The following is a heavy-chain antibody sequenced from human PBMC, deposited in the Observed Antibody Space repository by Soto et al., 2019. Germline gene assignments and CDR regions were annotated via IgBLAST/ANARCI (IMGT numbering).Heavy chain of an antibody. D-gene: IGHD2-8*01. CDR1: EFTFSSYA. Sequence: QVQLVESGGGVVQPGESLRLSCAASEFTFSSYAMHWVRQAPGKGLEWVAVVSNDGSNKYYAESVKGRFTISRDNSKKTLNLQMNRLRAEDTAVYYCAKDQSTICRSYHALDVWGQGTTVTVSS. CDR2: VSNDGSNK. CDR3: AKDQSTICRSYHALDV. V-gene: IGHV3-30*18. J-gene: IGHJ6*02.